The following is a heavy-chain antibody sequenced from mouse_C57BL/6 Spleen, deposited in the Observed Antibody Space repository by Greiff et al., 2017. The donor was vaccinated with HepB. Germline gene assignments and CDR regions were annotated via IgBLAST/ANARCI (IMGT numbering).Heavy chain of an antibody. CDR2: INPSSGYT. Sequence: VQLQQSGAELAKPGASVKLSCKASGYTFTSYWMHWVNQRPGQGLEWIGYINPSSGYTKYNQKFKDKATLTADKSSSTAYMQLSILTYEDSAVYYCASFTTVVASSRDYYAMDYWGQGTSVTVSS. D-gene: IGHD1-1*01. J-gene: IGHJ4*01. V-gene: IGHV1-7*01. CDR3: ASFTTVVASSRDYYAMDY. CDR1: GYTFTSYW.